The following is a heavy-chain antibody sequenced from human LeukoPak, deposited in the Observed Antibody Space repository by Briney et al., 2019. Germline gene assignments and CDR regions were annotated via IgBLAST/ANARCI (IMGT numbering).Heavy chain of an antibody. V-gene: IGHV3-7*03. CDR2: IEQDGSEK. CDR3: GGRSWSSDY. Sequence: GGSLRLSCATSGFTFSSYWMNRVRQAPGKGLEWVANIEQDGSEKNYVDSVKGRFTISRDNAKNSLYLQMSSLRAEDTAVYCAGGRSWSSDYWGQGTLVTVSS. D-gene: IGHD2-15*01. CDR1: GFTFSSYW. J-gene: IGHJ4*02.